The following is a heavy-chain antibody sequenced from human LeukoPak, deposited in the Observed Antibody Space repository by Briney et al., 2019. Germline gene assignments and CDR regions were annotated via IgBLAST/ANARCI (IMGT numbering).Heavy chain of an antibody. CDR1: GGSISGHY. D-gene: IGHD2-21*02. V-gene: IGHV4-4*07. CDR3: ARDLGGTVTADYWCAFDI. J-gene: IGHJ3*02. Sequence: SETLSLTCTVSGGSISGHYWSWIRQPAGKGLEWIGRMYPSGSTNYNPSLKSRLTILVDTSKNQFSLKLSSVTAADTAVYYCARDLGGTVTADYWCAFDIWGQGTMVTVSS. CDR2: MYPSGST.